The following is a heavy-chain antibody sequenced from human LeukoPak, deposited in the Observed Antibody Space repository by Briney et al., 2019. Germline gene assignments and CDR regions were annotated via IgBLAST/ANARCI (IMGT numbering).Heavy chain of an antibody. CDR2: INPSGGST. V-gene: IGHV1-46*01. J-gene: IGHJ5*02. CDR3: ARDQGPAAGTSYNWFDP. CDR1: GYSFTSQY. Sequence: ASLKVSCKASGYSFTSQYMHWGRQAPGQGLEWMGIINPSGGSTSYAQKFQGRITITRDTSTSTVYMELTSLKSEDTAVYYCARDQGPAAGTSYNWFDPWGQGTLVTVSS. D-gene: IGHD6-25*01.